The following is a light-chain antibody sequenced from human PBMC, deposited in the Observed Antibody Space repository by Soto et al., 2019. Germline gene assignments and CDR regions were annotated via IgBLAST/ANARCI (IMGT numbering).Light chain of an antibody. CDR3: CSYAGTSSV. J-gene: IGLJ1*01. V-gene: IGLV2-23*02. Sequence: QSALTQPASVSGSPGHSITISCTGTSSDVGTYDAVSWYQHHPGKVPRLMIYEVDKRPSGVSYRFSGSKSGNTASLTISWLQAEEEADYYCCSYAGTSSVFGSGTKVTVL. CDR2: EVD. CDR1: SSDVGTYDA.